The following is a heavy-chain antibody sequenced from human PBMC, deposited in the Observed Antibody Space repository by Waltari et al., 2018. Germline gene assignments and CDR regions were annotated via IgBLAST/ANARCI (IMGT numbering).Heavy chain of an antibody. D-gene: IGHD3-10*01. V-gene: IGHV3-23*04. J-gene: IGHJ4*02. CDR3: ARGAGELLPLDH. CDR1: GFLFNNFA. Sequence: EVQLVESGGGLVQPGGSLRLSCATSGFLFNNFAISWVRQAPGKGLEWVAATGDGGVATYYADSVKGRSSISRDDSKNTVYLQMNSLRVDDTALYYCARGAGELLPLDHWGQGTLVTVSS. CDR2: TGDGGVAT.